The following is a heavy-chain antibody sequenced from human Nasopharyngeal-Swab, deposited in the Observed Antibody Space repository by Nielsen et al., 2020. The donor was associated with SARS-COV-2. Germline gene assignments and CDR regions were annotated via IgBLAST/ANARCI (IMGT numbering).Heavy chain of an antibody. CDR1: GFTLSSCA. CDR2: ITGSGIST. Sequence: GGSLRLSCAASGFTLSSCAMSWVRQAPGKGLEWVSAITGSGISTYYADSVKGRFAISRDNAKNSLYLQMNSLRAEDTAVYYCAREGLSRYFDWLSLGDNDYWGQGTLVTVSS. CDR3: AREGLSRYFDWLSLGDNDY. V-gene: IGHV3-23*01. D-gene: IGHD3-9*01. J-gene: IGHJ4*02.